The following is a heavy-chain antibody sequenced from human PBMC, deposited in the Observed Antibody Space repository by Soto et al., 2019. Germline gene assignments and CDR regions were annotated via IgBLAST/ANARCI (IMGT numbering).Heavy chain of an antibody. Sequence: PGGSLRLSCAASGFTFSSYAMSWVRQAPGKGLEWVSAISGSGGSTYYADSVKGRFTISRDNSKNTLYLQMNSLRAEDTAVYYCAKDIVVVVDPYYFDYWGQGTLVTVSS. D-gene: IGHD2-15*01. CDR3: AKDIVVVVDPYYFDY. CDR1: GFTFSSYA. CDR2: ISGSGGST. J-gene: IGHJ4*02. V-gene: IGHV3-23*01.